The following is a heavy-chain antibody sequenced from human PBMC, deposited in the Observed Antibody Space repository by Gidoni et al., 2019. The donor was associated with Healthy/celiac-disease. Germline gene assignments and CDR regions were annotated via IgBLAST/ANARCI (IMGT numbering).Heavy chain of an antibody. Sequence: QLQLPESGPGLVKPSETLSLTCTVSGGSISSSSYYWGWIRQPPGKGLEWIGSIYYSGSTYYNPSLKSRVTISVDTSKNQFSLKLSSVTAADTAVYYCARVSETYGMDVWGQGTTVTVSS. CDR3: ARVSETYGMDV. V-gene: IGHV4-39*07. CDR2: IYYSGST. CDR1: GGSISSSSYY. J-gene: IGHJ6*02. D-gene: IGHD3-10*01.